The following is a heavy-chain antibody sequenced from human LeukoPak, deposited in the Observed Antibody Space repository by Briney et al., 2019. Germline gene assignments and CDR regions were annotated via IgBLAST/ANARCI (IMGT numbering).Heavy chain of an antibody. CDR2: IKQDGSHQ. J-gene: IGHJ4*02. V-gene: IGHV3-7*01. Sequence: PGRSLRLSCAAAGFTFSSYWMSWVRQAPGKGLEWVAKIKQDGSHQSYVDSGKGRFTISRDNAKNSLYLQMNSLRAEDTAVYYCARESSRNILLDYWGQGTLVTVSS. CDR3: ARESSRNILLDY. CDR1: GFTFSSYW. D-gene: IGHD2-21*01.